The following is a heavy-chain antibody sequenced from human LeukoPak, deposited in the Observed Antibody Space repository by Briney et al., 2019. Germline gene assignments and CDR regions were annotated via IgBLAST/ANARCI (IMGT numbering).Heavy chain of an antibody. CDR3: AKGRYSSGWYFDY. J-gene: IGHJ4*02. V-gene: IGHV3-23*01. CDR1: GFTFSSYE. Sequence: GGSLRLSCAASGFTFSSYEMNWVRQAPGKGLEWVSAISGSGGSTYYADSVKGRFTISRDNSKNTLYLQMNSLRAEDTAVYYCAKGRYSSGWYFDYWGQGTLVTVSS. CDR2: ISGSGGST. D-gene: IGHD6-19*01.